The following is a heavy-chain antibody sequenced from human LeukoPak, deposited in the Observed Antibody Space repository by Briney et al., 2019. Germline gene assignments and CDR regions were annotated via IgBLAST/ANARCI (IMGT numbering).Heavy chain of an antibody. D-gene: IGHD6-13*01. V-gene: IGHV1-18*04. CDR3: ARGPAAAGTSGHVDY. J-gene: IGHJ4*02. Sequence: ASVKVSCKASGYTFTSYGISWVRQAPGQGLEWMGWISAYNGNTNYAQKLQGRVTMTTDTSTSKAYMELRSLRSDDTAVYYCARGPAAAGTSGHVDYWGQGTLVTVSS. CDR1: GYTFTSYG. CDR2: ISAYNGNT.